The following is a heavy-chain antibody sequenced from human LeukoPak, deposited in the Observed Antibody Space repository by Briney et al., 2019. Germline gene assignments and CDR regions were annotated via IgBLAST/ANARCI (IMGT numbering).Heavy chain of an antibody. CDR1: GFTFSSYW. D-gene: IGHD3-16*02. J-gene: IGHJ4*02. CDR2: IKEDGSDK. Sequence: GGSLRLSCAASGFTFSSYWMGWVRQAPGKGLEWVVNIKEDGSDKYYVDSVKGRFTISRDNAKNSLHLQMNSLRAEDTAVYYCARDTYRFFDYWGQGTLVTVSS. CDR3: ARDTYRFFDY. V-gene: IGHV3-7*01.